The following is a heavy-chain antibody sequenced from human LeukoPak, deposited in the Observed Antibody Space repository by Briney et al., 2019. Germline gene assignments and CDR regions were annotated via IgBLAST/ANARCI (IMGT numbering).Heavy chain of an antibody. D-gene: IGHD3-10*01. V-gene: IGHV1-18*01. CDR3: ARSHYYGSGSRPLDF. J-gene: IGHJ4*02. Sequence: GASVKVSCKASDYTFTSYGISWVRQAPGQGLEWMGWISGYNGNTHYAQNLQDRVTMTTDTSASTAYMELRSLRSDDTAVYYCARSHYYGSGSRPLDFWGQGTLVTVSS. CDR1: DYTFTSYG. CDR2: ISGYNGNT.